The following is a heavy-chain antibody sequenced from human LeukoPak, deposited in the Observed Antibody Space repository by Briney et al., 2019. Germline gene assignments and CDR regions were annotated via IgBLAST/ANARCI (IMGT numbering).Heavy chain of an antibody. V-gene: IGHV1-2*06. J-gene: IGHJ4*02. CDR3: ARESRTAGEFDY. CDR1: GYTFTDYY. Sequence: GASVKVSCKASGYTFTDYYMHWVRQAPGQGLEWMGRINPNSGGTNYAQKFQGRVTMTRDTSISTAYMELSRLRSDDTAVYYCARESRTAGEFDYWGQGTLVTVSS. CDR2: INPNSGGT. D-gene: IGHD6-13*01.